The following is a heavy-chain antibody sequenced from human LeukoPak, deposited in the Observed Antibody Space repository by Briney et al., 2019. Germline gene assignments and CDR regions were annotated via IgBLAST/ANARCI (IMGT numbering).Heavy chain of an antibody. V-gene: IGHV1-69*04. D-gene: IGHD6-19*01. Sequence: VASVAVSCKASGGTFSSYAISWVRQAPGQGLEWMGRIIPILGIANYAQKFQGRVTITADKSTSTAYMELSSLRSEDTAVYYCARAGRTYSRGFFDYWGQGTLVTVSS. CDR1: GGTFSSYA. CDR2: IIPILGIA. CDR3: ARAGRTYSRGFFDY. J-gene: IGHJ4*02.